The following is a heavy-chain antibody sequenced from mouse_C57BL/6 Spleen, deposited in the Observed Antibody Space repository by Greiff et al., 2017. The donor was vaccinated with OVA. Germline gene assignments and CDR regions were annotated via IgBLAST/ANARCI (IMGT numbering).Heavy chain of an antibody. CDR3: AKEDDYPLGY. Sequence: VQLQQSGPELVKPGASVKISCKASGYAFSSSWMNWVKQRPGKGLEWIGRIYPGDGDTNYNGKFKGKATRTADKSSSTAYMQLSSLESEDSAVYCCAKEDDYPLGYWGQGTIVTVSA. CDR2: IYPGDGDT. CDR1: GYAFSSSW. V-gene: IGHV1-82*01. D-gene: IGHD2-4*01. J-gene: IGHJ3*01.